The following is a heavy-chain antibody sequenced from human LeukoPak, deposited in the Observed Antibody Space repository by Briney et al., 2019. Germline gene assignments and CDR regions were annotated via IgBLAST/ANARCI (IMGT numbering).Heavy chain of an antibody. J-gene: IGHJ4*02. V-gene: IGHV3-53*01. CDR1: GFTVSSNY. CDR2: IYSGGST. Sequence: GGSLRLSCAASGFTVSSNYMSWVRQAPGKGLEWVSVIYSGGSTYYADSVKGRFTISRDNSKNTLYLQMNSLRAEDTAVYYCARGFIAVAGTADCWGQGTLVTVSS. D-gene: IGHD6-19*01. CDR3: ARGFIAVAGTADC.